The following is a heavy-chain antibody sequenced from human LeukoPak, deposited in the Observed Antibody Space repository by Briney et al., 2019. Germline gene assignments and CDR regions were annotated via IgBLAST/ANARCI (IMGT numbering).Heavy chain of an antibody. Sequence: SETLSLTCTVSGGSISSGGYSWSWIRQHPGKGLEWIGYIYYSGSTYYNPSLKSRVTISVDTSKNQFSLKLSSVTAADTAVYYCARDGGELDPYNWFDPWGQGTLVTVSS. CDR2: IYYSGST. V-gene: IGHV4-31*03. J-gene: IGHJ5*02. D-gene: IGHD1-1*01. CDR3: ARDGGELDPYNWFDP. CDR1: GGSISSGGYS.